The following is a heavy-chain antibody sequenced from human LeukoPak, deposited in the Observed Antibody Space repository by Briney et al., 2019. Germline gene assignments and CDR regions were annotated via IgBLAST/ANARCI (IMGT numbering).Heavy chain of an antibody. V-gene: IGHV4-30-4*08. CDR3: ASSIVVVPAAIRR. Sequence: SETLSLTCTVSGGSIVSGDYYWSWIRQPPGKGLEWIGYIYYSGSTYYNPSLKSRVTISVDTSKNQFSLKLSSVTAADTAVYHCASSIVVVPAAIRRWGQGTLVTVSS. CDR2: IYYSGST. D-gene: IGHD2-2*02. J-gene: IGHJ4*02. CDR1: GGSIVSGDYY.